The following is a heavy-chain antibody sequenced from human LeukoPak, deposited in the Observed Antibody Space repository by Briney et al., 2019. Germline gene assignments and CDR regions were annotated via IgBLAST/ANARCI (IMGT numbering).Heavy chain of an antibody. Sequence: GRPLRLSCAASGFTFSSYAMYWVRQAPGKGLEWVGVISYDGSNKYYADSVKGRFTISRDNSKNTLYVQMSSLRAEDTAVYYCARDSVYDSSKGAFDIWGQGTMVTVSS. CDR1: GFTFSSYA. CDR2: ISYDGSNK. D-gene: IGHD3-22*01. J-gene: IGHJ3*02. CDR3: ARDSVYDSSKGAFDI. V-gene: IGHV3-30*04.